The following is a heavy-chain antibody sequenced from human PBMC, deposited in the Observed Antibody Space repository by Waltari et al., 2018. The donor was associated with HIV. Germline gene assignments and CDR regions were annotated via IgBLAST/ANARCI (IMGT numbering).Heavy chain of an antibody. J-gene: IGHJ4*02. V-gene: IGHV1-2*02. Sequence: MQLVQSGGGLAQPGGSLRLSCAASGFTFNDYWMSWVRQAPGKGLEWMGWSNPKKGGTNYAQKFQGRVTMTRDTSISTAYMELNRLTSDDTAVYYCASGEGGGWYSLGYWGQGTLVTVSS. CDR2: SNPKKGGT. D-gene: IGHD6-19*01. CDR1: GFTFNDYW. CDR3: ASGEGGGWYSLGY.